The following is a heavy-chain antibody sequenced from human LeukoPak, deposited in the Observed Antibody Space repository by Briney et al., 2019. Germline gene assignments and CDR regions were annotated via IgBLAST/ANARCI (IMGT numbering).Heavy chain of an antibody. Sequence: GGSLRLSCAASGFTFSSYWMSWVRQAPGKGLEWVANIKQDGSEKYYVDSVKGRFTISRDNAKNSLYLQMNSLRAEDTAVYYCAGSSSWFYYYYMDVWGKGTTVTVSS. D-gene: IGHD6-13*01. CDR3: AGSSSWFYYYYMDV. CDR1: GFTFSSYW. V-gene: IGHV3-7*01. J-gene: IGHJ6*03. CDR2: IKQDGSEK.